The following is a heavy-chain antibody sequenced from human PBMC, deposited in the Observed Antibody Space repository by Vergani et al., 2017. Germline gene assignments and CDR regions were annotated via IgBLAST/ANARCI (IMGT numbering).Heavy chain of an antibody. D-gene: IGHD3-22*01. CDR2: IYPGDSDT. Sequence: EVQLVQSGAEVKKPGESLKISCKGSGYSFTSYWIGWVRQMPGKGLEWMGIIYPGDSDTRYSPSVQGQVTISADKSISTAYLQWSSLKASATAMYYCARRTYYYDSSGYYHDAFDIWGQGTMVTVSS. CDR3: ARRTYYYDSSGYYHDAFDI. CDR1: GYSFTSYW. J-gene: IGHJ3*02. V-gene: IGHV5-51*01.